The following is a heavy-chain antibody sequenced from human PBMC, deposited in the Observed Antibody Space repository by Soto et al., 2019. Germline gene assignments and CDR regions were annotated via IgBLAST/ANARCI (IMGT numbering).Heavy chain of an antibody. CDR3: ARLKGDIVVVVAATRGAFDI. J-gene: IGHJ3*02. CDR1: GYSFTSYW. V-gene: IGHV5-51*01. D-gene: IGHD2-15*01. Sequence: GESLKISCKGSGYSFTSYWIGWVRQMPGKGLEWMGIIYPGDSDTRYSPSFQGQVTISADKSISTAYLQWSSLKASDTAMYYCARLKGDIVVVVAATRGAFDIWGQGTMVTVSS. CDR2: IYPGDSDT.